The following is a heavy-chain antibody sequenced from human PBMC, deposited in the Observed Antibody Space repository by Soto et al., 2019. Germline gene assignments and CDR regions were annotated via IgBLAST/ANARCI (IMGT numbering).Heavy chain of an antibody. Sequence: QVHLVQSGAEVKKPGASLKVSCKASGYSFTSYGISWVRQAPGQGLEWMGWISTDNGNTNYAHNLQGRVTMTTDTSTSTAFMELWGLRSDDTAVYYCARDVPDTALFYYCYGMDAWGQGTTVTVSS. CDR3: ARDVPDTALFYYCYGMDA. D-gene: IGHD5-18*01. CDR2: ISTDNGNT. V-gene: IGHV1-18*01. CDR1: GYSFTSYG. J-gene: IGHJ6*02.